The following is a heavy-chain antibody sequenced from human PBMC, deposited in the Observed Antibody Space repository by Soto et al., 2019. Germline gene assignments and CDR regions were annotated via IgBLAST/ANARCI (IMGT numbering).Heavy chain of an antibody. CDR2: LYYTGST. Sequence: SETLCLSCTGSGGSISHSTFFLCWLLQPTGEGLEWIGSLYYTGSTHYNPSFKSRVTISVDTSNNQFSLDLRSVTAADTAVYYCARLDGSLFDAVIGSYTRFWYFDLWGRGPLVT. CDR1: GGSISHSTFF. V-gene: IGHV4-39*01. D-gene: IGHD3-3*01. J-gene: IGHJ2*01. CDR3: ARLDGSLFDAVIGSYTRFWYFDL.